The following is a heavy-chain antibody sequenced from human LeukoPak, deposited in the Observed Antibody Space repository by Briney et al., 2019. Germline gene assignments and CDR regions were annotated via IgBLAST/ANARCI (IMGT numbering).Heavy chain of an antibody. CDR1: GGSFSGYY. D-gene: IGHD2-15*01. V-gene: IGHV4-34*01. CDR2: INHSGST. CDR3: ASTICSGGSCYFRAFDI. J-gene: IGHJ3*02. Sequence: SETLSLTCAVYGGSFSGYYWSWIRQPPGKGLEWIGEINHSGSTNYNPSLKSRVTISVDTSKNQSSLKLSSVTAADTAVYYYASTICSGGSCYFRAFDIWGQGTMVTVSS.